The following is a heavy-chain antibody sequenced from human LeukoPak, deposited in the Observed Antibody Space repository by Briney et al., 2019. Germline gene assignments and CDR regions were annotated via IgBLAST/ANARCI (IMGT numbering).Heavy chain of an antibody. CDR2: IYSSGRT. CDR1: GGSISSGPYY. V-gene: IGHV4-61*02. Sequence: SQTLSLTCTVSGGSISSGPYYWSWIRQPAGKGLEWIGRIYSSGRTNYNPSLKSRVTISLDTSKNQISLKVSSVTAADTAMYYCARDWFTRLGELSPDRAFDYWGQGTLVTVSS. D-gene: IGHD3-16*02. CDR3: ARDWFTRLGELSPDRAFDY. J-gene: IGHJ4*02.